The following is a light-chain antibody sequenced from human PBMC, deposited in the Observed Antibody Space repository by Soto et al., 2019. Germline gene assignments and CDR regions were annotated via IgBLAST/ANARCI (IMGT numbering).Light chain of an antibody. CDR3: CSYAGTTTWV. Sequence: QSALTQPASVSGSPGQSITISCTGTSSDVGSHNFVSWYQQRPGKAPKLMIFEVTKRPSGFSSRFSASKSGNTASLTISGVQAEDEADYYCCSYAGTTTWVFGGGTKLTVL. CDR1: SSDVGSHNF. V-gene: IGLV2-23*02. CDR2: EVT. J-gene: IGLJ2*01.